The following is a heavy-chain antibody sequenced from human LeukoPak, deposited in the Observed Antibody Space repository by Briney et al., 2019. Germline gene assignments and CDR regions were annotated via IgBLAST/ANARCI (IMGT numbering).Heavy chain of an antibody. CDR1: GGSISSYY. V-gene: IGHV4-59*01. CDR2: IYYSGST. Sequence: SETLSLTCTVSGGSISSYYWSWIRQPPGKGLEWIGYIYYSGSTNYNPSLKSRVTISVDTSKNQFSLKLSSVTAADTAVYYCARAKGDSSGYYYAFDIWGQGTMVTVSS. J-gene: IGHJ3*02. D-gene: IGHD3-22*01. CDR3: ARAKGDSSGYYYAFDI.